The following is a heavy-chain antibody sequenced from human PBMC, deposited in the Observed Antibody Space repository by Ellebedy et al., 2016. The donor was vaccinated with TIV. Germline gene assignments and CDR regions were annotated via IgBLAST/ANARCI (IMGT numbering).Heavy chain of an antibody. CDR3: AKEKEAEGNRGFDAFHI. CDR2: ISISSSYI. D-gene: IGHD7-27*01. CDR1: GFTFSSYS. Sequence: GGSLRLSXAASGFTFSSYSMNWVRQAPGKGLEWVSSISISSSYIYYADSVKGRFTISRDNSKNTLYLQMDSLRAEDTAVYYCAKEKEAEGNRGFDAFHIWGQGTMVTVSS. V-gene: IGHV3-21*01. J-gene: IGHJ3*02.